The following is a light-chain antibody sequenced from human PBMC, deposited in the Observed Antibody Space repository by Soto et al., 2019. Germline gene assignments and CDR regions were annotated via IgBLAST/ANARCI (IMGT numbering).Light chain of an antibody. CDR1: QGVGTW. V-gene: IGKV1D-12*01. J-gene: IGKJ5*01. Sequence: DIQITQSTSAVSASVGDRVTITCRASQGVGTWLAWYQQKPGKAPNLLIYAASSLQTGVPSRFSGSGSGTDFSLTISSLQPEDSATYYCQQANSFPITFGQGTRLAI. CDR2: AAS. CDR3: QQANSFPIT.